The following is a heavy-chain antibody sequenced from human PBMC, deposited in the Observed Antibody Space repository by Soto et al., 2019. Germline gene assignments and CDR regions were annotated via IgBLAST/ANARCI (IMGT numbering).Heavy chain of an antibody. CDR2: INHSGST. CDR1: GGSFSGYY. D-gene: IGHD4-17*01. J-gene: IGHJ4*02. CDR3: ARRHYGGNSGDFDY. V-gene: IGHV4-34*01. Sequence: TSETLSLTCAVYGGSFSGYYWSWIRQPPGKGLEWIGEINHSGSTNYNPSLKSRVTISVDTSKNQFSLKLSSVTAADTAVYYCARRHYGGNSGDFDYWGQGTLVTVSS.